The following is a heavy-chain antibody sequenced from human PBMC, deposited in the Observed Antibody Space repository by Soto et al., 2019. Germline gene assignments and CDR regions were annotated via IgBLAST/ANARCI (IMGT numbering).Heavy chain of an antibody. Sequence: PGGSLRLSCEASGFTFSDYWMIWVRQAPGRGLEWVANIRQDGSQINSVDSVKGRFTISRDNAKNSLFLQMNSLRAEDTALYYCASVVSGSCYTGVRHFHFWGQGALVTVSS. CDR1: GFTFSDYW. CDR3: ASVVSGSCYTGVRHFHF. CDR2: IRQDGSQI. J-gene: IGHJ4*02. V-gene: IGHV3-7*03. D-gene: IGHD1-26*01.